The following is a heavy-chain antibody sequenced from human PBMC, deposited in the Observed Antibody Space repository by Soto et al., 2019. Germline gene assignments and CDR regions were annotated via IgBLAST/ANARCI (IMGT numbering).Heavy chain of an antibody. Sequence: QVQLVQSGAEVKKPGSSVKVSCKASGGTFSSYAISWVRQAPGHGLEWMGGIIPIFGTANYAQKFQGRVTITADESTSTAYMELSSLRSEDTAVYYCAIHGGGYCSSTSCYLLDYWGQGTLVTVSS. V-gene: IGHV1-69*01. CDR2: IIPIFGTA. CDR3: AIHGGGYCSSTSCYLLDY. CDR1: GGTFSSYA. J-gene: IGHJ4*02. D-gene: IGHD2-2*01.